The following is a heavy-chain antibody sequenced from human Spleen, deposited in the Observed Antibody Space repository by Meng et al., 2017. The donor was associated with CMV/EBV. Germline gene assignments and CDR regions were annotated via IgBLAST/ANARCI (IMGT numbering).Heavy chain of an antibody. Sequence: GGSLRLSCAASGFTFNSYSMNWVRQAPGKGLEWVSSISNSADYIYYADAVKGRFTISRDNSKNTLYLQMNSLRAEDTAVYYCATSLVAAANHYYYGMDVWGQGTTVTVSS. CDR3: ATSLVAAANHYYYGMDV. J-gene: IGHJ6*02. CDR1: GFTFNSYS. V-gene: IGHV3-21*04. CDR2: ISNSADYI. D-gene: IGHD2-2*01.